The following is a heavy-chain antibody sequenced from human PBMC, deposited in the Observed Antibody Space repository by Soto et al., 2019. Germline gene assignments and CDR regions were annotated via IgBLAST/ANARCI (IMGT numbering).Heavy chain of an antibody. CDR1: GFTFSSYS. J-gene: IGHJ4*02. D-gene: IGHD2-15*01. V-gene: IGHV3-48*02. CDR3: ARGPLYCSGGSCYSPFDY. Sequence: EVQLVESGGGLVQPGGSLRLSCAASGFTFSSYSMNWVRQAPGKGLEWVSYISSSSSTIYYEDSVKGRFTISRDNAKNSLYLQMNSLRDEDTAVYYCARGPLYCSGGSCYSPFDYWGQGTLVTVSS. CDR2: ISSSSSTI.